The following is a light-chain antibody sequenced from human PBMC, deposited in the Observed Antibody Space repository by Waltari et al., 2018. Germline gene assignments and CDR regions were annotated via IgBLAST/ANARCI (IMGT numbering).Light chain of an antibody. Sequence: DIVMTQSPDSLAVSLGERATTNCKSSQSDSYNSNTKNDIAWYQQKPGQPPKLLMYWASTRQPGVPDRFSGGGSGTDFTLTISSLQAEDVAVYYCQQYYSSPRTFGQGTKVEIK. CDR3: QQYYSSPRT. J-gene: IGKJ1*01. CDR1: QSDSYNSNTKND. V-gene: IGKV4-1*01. CDR2: WAS.